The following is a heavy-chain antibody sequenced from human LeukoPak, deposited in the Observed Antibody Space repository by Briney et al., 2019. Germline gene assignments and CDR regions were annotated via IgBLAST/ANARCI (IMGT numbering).Heavy chain of an antibody. CDR2: IKKDGIEK. V-gene: IGHV3-7*01. D-gene: IGHD5-18*01. CDR1: GFIFSYDW. J-gene: IGHJ4*02. CDR3: ASLDTAMAKGGY. Sequence: GGSLRLSCAGSGFIFSYDWMSWVRQAPGKGLEWVACIKKDGIEKYYVDSVKGRFTISRDNAKNSLSLQMNSLRAEDTAVYHCASLDTAMAKGGYWGQGTLVTVSS.